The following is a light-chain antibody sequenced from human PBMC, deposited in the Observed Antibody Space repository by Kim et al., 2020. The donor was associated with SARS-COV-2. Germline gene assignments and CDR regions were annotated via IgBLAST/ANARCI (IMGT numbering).Light chain of an antibody. J-gene: IGKJ1*01. CDR3: MQALQTRT. CDR2: LGS. Sequence: DIVMTQSPLSLPVTPGEPASISCRSSQSLLHSNGYNYLDWYLQKPGQSPQVLIYLGSNRASGVPDRFSGSGSGTDFTLKISRVEADDVGVYYCMQALQTRTFGQGTKVDIK. V-gene: IGKV2-28*01. CDR1: QSLLHSNGYNY.